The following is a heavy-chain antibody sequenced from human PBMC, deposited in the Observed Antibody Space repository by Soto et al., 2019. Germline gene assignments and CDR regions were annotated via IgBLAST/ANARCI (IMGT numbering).Heavy chain of an antibody. J-gene: IGHJ6*02. D-gene: IGHD3-22*01. V-gene: IGHV3-33*01. CDR3: ARDRFDYYDSPNYYYYYGMDV. CDR2: IWYDGSKK. CDR1: GFSFSSYG. Sequence: GGSLRLSCATSGFSFSSYGMHWVRQAPGKGLEYVAIIWYDGSKKYYADSVKGRFTISRDNSKNTLYLQMNSLRAEDTAVYYCARDRFDYYDSPNYYYYYGMDVWGQGTTVTVSS.